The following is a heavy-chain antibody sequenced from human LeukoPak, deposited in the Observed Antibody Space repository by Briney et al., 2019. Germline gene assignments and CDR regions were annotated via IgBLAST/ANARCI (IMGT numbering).Heavy chain of an antibody. J-gene: IGHJ4*02. D-gene: IGHD6-13*01. Sequence: PGGSLRLSCSASGFTFSSYAMHWVRQAPGKGLEYVSAISSNGGSTYYANSVKGRFTISRDNSKNTLYLQMGSLRAEDMAVYYCARESFGIAAAGTLGYWGQGTLVTVSS. CDR1: GFTFSSYA. CDR3: ARESFGIAAAGTLGY. CDR2: ISSNGGST. V-gene: IGHV3-64*01.